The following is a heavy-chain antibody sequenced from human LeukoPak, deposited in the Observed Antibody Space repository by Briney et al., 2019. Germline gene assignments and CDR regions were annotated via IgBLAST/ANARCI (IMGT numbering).Heavy chain of an antibody. CDR3: ARDDPPSKSIQH. D-gene: IGHD6-6*01. Sequence: SRTLSLTCTVSGGSISSGGYYWSWIRQHPGKGLEWIGYIYYSGSTYYNPSLKSRVTISVDTSKNQFSLKLSSVTAADTAVYYCARDDPPSKSIQHWGQGTLVTVSS. CDR2: IYYSGST. V-gene: IGHV4-31*03. J-gene: IGHJ1*01. CDR1: GGSISSGGYY.